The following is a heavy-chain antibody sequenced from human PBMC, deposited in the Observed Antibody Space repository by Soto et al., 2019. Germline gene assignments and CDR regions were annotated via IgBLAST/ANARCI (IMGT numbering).Heavy chain of an antibody. J-gene: IGHJ5*02. Sequence: SETLYLTCTVSGGSIDSGDYYWSWIRQPPGKGLEWIGYVYYSGTTNYNPFLKSRVTLSLDKYKNKFSLKMSSVTAADTAVYYCARPVIAPPNYFDPWGQGNLVTVSS. CDR3: ARPVIAPPNYFDP. CDR2: VYYSGTT. CDR1: GGSIDSGDYY. D-gene: IGHD4-4*01. V-gene: IGHV4-61*08.